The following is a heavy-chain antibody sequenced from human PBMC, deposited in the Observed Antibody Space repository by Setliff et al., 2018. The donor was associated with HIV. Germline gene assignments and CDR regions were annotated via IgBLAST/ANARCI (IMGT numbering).Heavy chain of an antibody. CDR2: IRYDESDK. Sequence: GGPLRLSCAASGFTFSNSGMHWVRQAPGKGLEWVTFIRYDESDKDYADSVKGRFTISRDNSKSTLYLQMNRLRSEDTAVYYCAKNLFSSRWSPLDSWGQGTLVTVSS. CDR1: GFTFSNSG. V-gene: IGHV3-30*02. CDR3: AKNLFSSRWSPLDS. D-gene: IGHD6-13*01. J-gene: IGHJ4*02.